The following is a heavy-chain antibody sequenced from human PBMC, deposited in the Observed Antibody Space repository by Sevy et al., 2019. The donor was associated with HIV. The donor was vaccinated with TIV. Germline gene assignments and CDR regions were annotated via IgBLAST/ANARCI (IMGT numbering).Heavy chain of an antibody. D-gene: IGHD3-22*01. V-gene: IGHV3-11*06. CDR3: ARAGYYYDSSGYYGGDYFDY. CDR1: GFTFSDYY. Sequence: GGSLRLSCAASGFTFSDYYMSWIRQAPGKGLEWVSYISSSSSYTNYADSVKGRFTISRDNAKNSRYLQMNSLRAEDTAVYYCARAGYYYDSSGYYGGDYFDYWGQGTLVTVSS. CDR2: ISSSSSYT. J-gene: IGHJ4*02.